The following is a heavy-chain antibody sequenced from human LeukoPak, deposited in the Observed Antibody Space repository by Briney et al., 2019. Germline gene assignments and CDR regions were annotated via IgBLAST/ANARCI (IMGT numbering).Heavy chain of an antibody. D-gene: IGHD3-9*01. CDR3: ARGGHGVPYDILTGYYYYYYMDV. V-gene: IGHV3-7*01. Sequence: PGGSLRLSCAASGFTFSSYWMSWVRQAPGKGLEWVANIKQDGSEKYYVDSVKGRFTISRDNAKNSLYLQMNSLRAEDTAVYYCARGGHGVPYDILTGYYYYYYMDVWGKGTTVTVSS. CDR2: IKQDGSEK. CDR1: GFTFSSYW. J-gene: IGHJ6*03.